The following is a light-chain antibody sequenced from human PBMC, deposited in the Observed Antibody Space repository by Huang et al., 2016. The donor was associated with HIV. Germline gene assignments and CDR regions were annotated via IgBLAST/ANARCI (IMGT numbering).Light chain of an antibody. V-gene: IGKV3-15*01. CDR1: QSVSTN. CDR3: QQYNNWPGYT. CDR2: GSS. Sequence: EIVMTQSPATLSVSPGERATLSCRASQSVSTNLAWYQHKPGQAPRLLSYGSSTRATGIPARFSGSGSGTEFTLIVSSLQSEDFAVYYCQQYNNWPGYTFGQGTKLEIK. J-gene: IGKJ2*01.